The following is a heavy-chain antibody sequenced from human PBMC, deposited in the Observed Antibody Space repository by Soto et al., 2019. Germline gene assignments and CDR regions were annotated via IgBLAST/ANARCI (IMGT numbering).Heavy chain of an antibody. Sequence: EVQLVESGGGSVQPGGSLRLSCTASGFTFSSYSMNWVRQAPGKGLEWISYISLGGTTIYYADSVKGRFTISRDDAKNSLYLQMNNLRAEDTDVYYCVRDVRQVSSLWGRGTLVTVSS. CDR1: GFTFSSYS. CDR3: VRDVRQVSSL. D-gene: IGHD1-20*01. V-gene: IGHV3-48*01. CDR2: ISLGGTTI. J-gene: IGHJ2*01.